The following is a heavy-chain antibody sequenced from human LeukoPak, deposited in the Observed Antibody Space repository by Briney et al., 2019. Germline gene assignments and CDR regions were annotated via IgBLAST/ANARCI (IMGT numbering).Heavy chain of an antibody. Sequence: ETLSLTCAVYGGSSIGYSWSWVRQAPGKGLEWVSAISGSGGSTYYVDSVKGRFTISRDNSKNTLYLQMNSLRAEDTAVYYCVKGSPLATGYFDYWGQGTLVTVSS. D-gene: IGHD5-12*01. CDR1: GGSSIGYS. V-gene: IGHV3-23*01. CDR3: VKGSPLATGYFDY. CDR2: ISGSGGST. J-gene: IGHJ4*02.